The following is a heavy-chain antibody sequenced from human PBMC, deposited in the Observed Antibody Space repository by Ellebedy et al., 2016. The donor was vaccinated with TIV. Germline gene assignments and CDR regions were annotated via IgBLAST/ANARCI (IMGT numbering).Heavy chain of an antibody. V-gene: IGHV1-2*02. CDR3: ARDKRYSSSWYDY. CDR1: GYTFTGYY. CDR2: INPNSGGT. D-gene: IGHD6-13*01. J-gene: IGHJ4*02. Sequence: ASVKVSXXASGYTFTGYYMHWVRQAPGQGLEWMGWINPNSGGTNYAQKFQGRVTMTRDTSISTAYMELSRLRSNDTAVYYCARDKRYSSSWYDYWGQGTLVTVSS.